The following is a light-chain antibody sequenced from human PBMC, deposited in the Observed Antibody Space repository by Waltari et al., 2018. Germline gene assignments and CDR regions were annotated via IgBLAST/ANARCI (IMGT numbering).Light chain of an antibody. CDR1: KLGDKY. V-gene: IGLV3-1*01. CDR2: QDR. J-gene: IGLJ2*01. CDR3: QAWDSSTAV. Sequence: SYELTQPPSVSVSPGQTASITCSGDKLGDKYACWYQQKPGQSPVLVIYQDRKRPSGIPERFSRSNSGNTATLTISGTQAMDEADYYCQAWDSSTAVFGGGTKLTVL.